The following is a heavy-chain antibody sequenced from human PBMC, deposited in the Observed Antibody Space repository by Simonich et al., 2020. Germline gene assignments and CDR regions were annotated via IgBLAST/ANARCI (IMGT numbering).Heavy chain of an antibody. CDR3: ARLGRGSSLLELFDP. D-gene: IGHD1-26*01. CDR1: GYSISSGYY. CDR2: IYYSGST. J-gene: IGHJ5*02. V-gene: IGHV4-38-2*01. Sequence: QVQLQESGPGLVKPSETLSLTCAVSGYSISSGYYCGWFRQPPWKGLGWIGSIYYSGSTDYHPPLKSRGTISVDTSKNQFSLELSSVTAADTAVYYCARLGRGSSLLELFDPWGQGTLVTVSS.